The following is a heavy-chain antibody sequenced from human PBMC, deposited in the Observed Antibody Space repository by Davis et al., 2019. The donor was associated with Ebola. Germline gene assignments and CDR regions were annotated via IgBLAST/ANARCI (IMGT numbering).Heavy chain of an antibody. D-gene: IGHD5-18*01. CDR3: ARGHSYGSMVYGVDV. CDR1: GGSISSSGYY. V-gene: IGHV4-39*01. Sequence: GSLRLSCTVSGGSISSSGYYWGWIRQPPGKGLEWIGNMFYSGGTYYNPSLKSRVTISVDTSKNQFSLKLSSVTAADTAVYYCARGHSYGSMVYGVDVWGQGTTVSVSS. CDR2: MFYSGGT. J-gene: IGHJ6*02.